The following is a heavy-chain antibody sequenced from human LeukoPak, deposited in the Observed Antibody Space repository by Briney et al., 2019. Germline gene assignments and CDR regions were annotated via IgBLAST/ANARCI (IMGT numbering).Heavy chain of an antibody. CDR3: ARVGYSYDIGLGAFDI. D-gene: IGHD5-18*01. CDR1: GGSVSRGSYY. CDR2: IYYSGST. V-gene: IGHV4-61*01. Sequence: PSETLSLTCTVSGGSVSRGSYYWSWIRQPPGKGLEWIGYIYYSGSTNYNPSLKSRVTISVDTSKNQFSLKLSSVTAADTAVYYCARVGYSYDIGLGAFDIWGQGTMVTVSS. J-gene: IGHJ3*02.